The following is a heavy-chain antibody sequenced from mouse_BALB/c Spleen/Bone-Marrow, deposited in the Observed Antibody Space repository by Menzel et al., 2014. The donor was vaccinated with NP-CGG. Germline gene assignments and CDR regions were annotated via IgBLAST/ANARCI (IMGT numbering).Heavy chain of an antibody. CDR3: AREGGLVPDYFDY. CDR1: GYSFXGYY. J-gene: IGHJ2*01. CDR2: INPYNGAT. Sequence: VQLQQSGPELVKPGASVKISCKAPGYSFXGYYMHWVKQSHVKSLEWIGRINPYNGATSYNQNFKDKASLTIDKSSSTAYMEVHSLTSEDSAVYYCAREGGLVPDYFDYWGQGTTLTVSS. D-gene: IGHD6-2*01. V-gene: IGHV1-31*01.